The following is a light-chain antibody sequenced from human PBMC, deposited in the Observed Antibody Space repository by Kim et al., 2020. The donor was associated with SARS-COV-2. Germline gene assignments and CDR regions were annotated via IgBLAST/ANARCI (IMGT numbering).Light chain of an antibody. V-gene: IGKV3-15*01. CDR1: QSISSK. Sequence: EIVMTQSPATLSVSPGERATLYCRASQSISSKLAWYQQKPGQAPRLLIYGASTRATGIPARFSGSGSGTEFTLTISSLHSEDFAVYYCQQYNDWRTFGQGTKVEIK. J-gene: IGKJ1*01. CDR2: GAS. CDR3: QQYNDWRT.